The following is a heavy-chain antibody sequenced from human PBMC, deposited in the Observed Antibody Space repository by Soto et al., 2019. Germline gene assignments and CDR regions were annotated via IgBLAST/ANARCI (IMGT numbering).Heavy chain of an antibody. J-gene: IGHJ6*02. CDR1: GFTFSSYG. Sequence: GGSLRLSCAASGFTFSSYGMHWVRQAPGKGLEWVAVISYDGSNKYYADSVKGRFTISRDNSKNTLYLQMNSLRAEDTAVYYCAKIRSAGYYYGMDVWGQGTTVTVSS. CDR3: AKIRSAGYYYGMDV. D-gene: IGHD6-13*01. V-gene: IGHV3-30*18. CDR2: ISYDGSNK.